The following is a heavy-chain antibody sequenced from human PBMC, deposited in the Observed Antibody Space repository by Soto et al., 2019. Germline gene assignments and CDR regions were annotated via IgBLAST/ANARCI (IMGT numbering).Heavy chain of an antibody. V-gene: IGHV1-69*01. D-gene: IGHD3-22*01. J-gene: IGHJ6*02. CDR3: ARPYEGGYSSNHHYYYALDV. CDR2: IAPIFGTR. CDR1: GGTFSRYS. Sequence: QVQLVQSGAEVKKPGSSVKVSCKISGGTFSRYSISWVRQAPGQGLEGMGGIAPIFGTRNYAQKFQDRVTITTDESATPAHMELSNLRSEDTAVYYCARPYEGGYSSNHHYYYALDVWGQGTAVTVSS.